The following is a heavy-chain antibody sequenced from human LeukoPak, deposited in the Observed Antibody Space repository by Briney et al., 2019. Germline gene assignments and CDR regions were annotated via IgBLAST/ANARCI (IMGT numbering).Heavy chain of an antibody. CDR3: AREVIYGAFDI. J-gene: IGHJ3*02. CDR1: GFTVSSIY. CDR2: IYNRGNT. Sequence: GGSLRLSCAAYGFTVSSIYMSWVRPAPGKGLEWVSVIYNRGNTYYADSVKGRFTISRDNSKNTLYIQMSSLRDEDTAVYYCAREVIYGAFDIWGQGTMVTVSS. V-gene: IGHV3-53*01. D-gene: IGHD2/OR15-2a*01.